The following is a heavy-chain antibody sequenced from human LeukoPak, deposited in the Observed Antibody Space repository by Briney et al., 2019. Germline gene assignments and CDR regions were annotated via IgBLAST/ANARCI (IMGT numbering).Heavy chain of an antibody. CDR1: GGSISSYY. D-gene: IGHD4-23*01. V-gene: IGHV4-59*01. Sequence: SETLSLTCTVSGGSISSYYWSWIRQPPGKGLEWIGYIYYSGSTNYNPSLKSRVTISVDTSKNQFSLKLSSVTAADTAVYYCASNPDYGGNWFDPWGQGTLVTVSS. J-gene: IGHJ5*02. CDR3: ASNPDYGGNWFDP. CDR2: IYYSGST.